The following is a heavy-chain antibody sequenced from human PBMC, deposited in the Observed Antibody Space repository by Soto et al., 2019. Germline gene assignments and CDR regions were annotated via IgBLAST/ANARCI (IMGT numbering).Heavy chain of an antibody. D-gene: IGHD4-17*01. J-gene: IGHJ6*02. CDR1: GFTISSYG. CDR3: ARDRTVTTYYYGMDV. Sequence: QVQLVESGGGVVQPGRSLILSCAASGFTISSYGMHWVRQAPGKGLEWVAVIWYDGSNKYYADSVKGRFTISRDNSKNTLYLQMNSLRAEDTAVYYCARDRTVTTYYYGMDVWGQGTTVTVSS. V-gene: IGHV3-33*01. CDR2: IWYDGSNK.